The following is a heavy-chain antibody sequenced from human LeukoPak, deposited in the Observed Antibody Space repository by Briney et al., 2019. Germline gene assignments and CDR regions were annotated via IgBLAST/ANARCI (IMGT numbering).Heavy chain of an antibody. CDR2: IIPIFGTA. CDR1: GGTFSSYA. J-gene: IGHJ6*03. D-gene: IGHD3-10*01. Sequence: ASVKVSYKASGGTFSSYAISWVRQAPGQGLEWMGGIIPIFGTANYAQKFQGRVTITADESTSTAYMELSSLRSEDTAVYYCARVPRITMVRGVIIDPRGAYYYYYMDVWGKGTTVTVSS. V-gene: IGHV1-69*13. CDR3: ARVPRITMVRGVIIDPRGAYYYYYMDV.